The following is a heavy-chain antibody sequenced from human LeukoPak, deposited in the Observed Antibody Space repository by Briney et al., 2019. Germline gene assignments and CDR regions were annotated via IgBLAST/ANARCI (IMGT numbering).Heavy chain of an antibody. CDR3: ARDSGSGHHPFDY. CDR1: GGSISSGDYY. J-gene: IGHJ4*02. Sequence: SETLSLTCTVSGGSISSGDYYWNWIRQHPAKGLEWIGYIYYSGSTYQNPSLKSQLSISVDTSKNQFSLKLSSVTAADTAVYYCARDSGSGHHPFDYWGQGTLVTVSS. D-gene: IGHD2-15*01. CDR2: IYYSGST. V-gene: IGHV4-31*01.